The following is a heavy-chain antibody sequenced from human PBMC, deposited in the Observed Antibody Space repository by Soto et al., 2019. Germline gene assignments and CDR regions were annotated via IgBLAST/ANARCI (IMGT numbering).Heavy chain of an antibody. V-gene: IGHV1-69*08. Sequence: QVQLVQSGAELRKPGSAVKLSCKASGGTFSNSPISWVRQIPGQGPEWMGRIIPSPARTIYSRRFRGRVTLTADKSTQTVYMTLSSLPTEDSGVYYGARDQVGASSFDYWGQGTRVTVSS. J-gene: IGHJ4*02. CDR1: GGTFSNSP. CDR2: IIPSPART. D-gene: IGHD1-26*01. CDR3: ARDQVGASSFDY.